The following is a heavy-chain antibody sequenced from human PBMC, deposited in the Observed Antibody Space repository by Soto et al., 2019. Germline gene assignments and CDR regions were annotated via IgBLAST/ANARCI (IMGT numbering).Heavy chain of an antibody. J-gene: IGHJ4*02. V-gene: IGHV4-59*01. CDR3: ARDNGRVFDY. D-gene: IGHD1-26*01. Sequence: QVQLQESGLGLVKPSETLSLTCTVSGGSISSYYWSWIRQPPGKGLEWIGYIYYSGSTNYNPSLKSRVTISVDTSKNQFSLKLSSVTAADTAVYYCARDNGRVFDYWGQGTLVTVSS. CDR1: GGSISSYY. CDR2: IYYSGST.